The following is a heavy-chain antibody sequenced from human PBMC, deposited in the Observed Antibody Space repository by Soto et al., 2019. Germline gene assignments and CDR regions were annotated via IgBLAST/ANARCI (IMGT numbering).Heavy chain of an antibody. J-gene: IGHJ3*02. CDR2: IYHSGST. CDR1: GGSISSSNW. V-gene: IGHV4-4*02. D-gene: IGHD3-3*01. CDR3: ARDKGYDMDDAFDI. Sequence: SETLSLTCAVSGGSISSSNWWSWVRQPPGKGLEWIGEIYHSGSTNYNPSLKSRVTISVDKSKNQFSLKLSSVTAADTAVYYCARDKGYDMDDAFDIWGQGTVVTVSS.